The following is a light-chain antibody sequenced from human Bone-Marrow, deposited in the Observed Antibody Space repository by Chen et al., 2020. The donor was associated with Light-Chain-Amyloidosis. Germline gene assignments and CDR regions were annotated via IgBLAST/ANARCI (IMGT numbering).Light chain of an antibody. J-gene: IGKJ2*01. V-gene: IGKV3-15*01. CDR2: GAS. CDR3: QQYDNWPPYT. Sequence: IVIIQSPASLSVSAGERAPLSCRASQSVSSNLAWYQQKPGQAPRLLIYGASTRATGIPARISGSGSGTEFTLTISSLQSEDSAVYYCQQYDNWPPYTFGQGTKLEIK. CDR1: QSVSSN.